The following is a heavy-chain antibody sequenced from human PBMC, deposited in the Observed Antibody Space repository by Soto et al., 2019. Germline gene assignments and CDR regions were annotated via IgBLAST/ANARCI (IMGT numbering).Heavy chain of an antibody. Sequence: QVQLVQSGAEVKEPGSSVRVSCKASGGTFDNFIMNWVRQTPGQWLEWMGGIVPMLGTPTYAEKFKGRVTISATGSTSTMYMEVTSLRSEDTAIYYCARNGTYSSSLSQYSGMDVWGQGTTVTVSS. CDR1: GGTFDNFI. CDR2: IVPMLGTP. CDR3: ARNGTYSSSLSQYSGMDV. D-gene: IGHD1-26*01. J-gene: IGHJ6*02. V-gene: IGHV1-69*01.